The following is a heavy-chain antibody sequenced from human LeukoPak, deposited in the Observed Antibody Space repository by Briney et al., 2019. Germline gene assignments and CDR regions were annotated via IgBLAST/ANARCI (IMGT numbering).Heavy chain of an antibody. D-gene: IGHD1-1*01. CDR2: IYHSGST. Sequence: SETLSFTCTVSGYSISSGFYWGWIRQPPGKGLEWIGSIYHSGSTHYNSSLKSRVTISVDTSKNQLSLKLSSVTAADTAVYYCARGVGLTQGGTFDYWGQGTLVTVSS. J-gene: IGHJ4*02. V-gene: IGHV4-38-2*02. CDR3: ARGVGLTQGGTFDY. CDR1: GYSISSGFY.